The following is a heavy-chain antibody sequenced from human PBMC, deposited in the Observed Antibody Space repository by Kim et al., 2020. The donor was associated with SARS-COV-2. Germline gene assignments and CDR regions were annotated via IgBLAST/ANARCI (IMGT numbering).Heavy chain of an antibody. CDR2: ISGSGGST. J-gene: IGHJ4*02. V-gene: IGHV3-23*01. D-gene: IGHD3-10*01. CDR1: GFTFSSYA. Sequence: GGSLRLSCAASGFTFSSYAMSWVRQAPGKGLEWVSAISGSGGSTYYADSVKGRFTISRDNSKNTLYLQMNSLRAEDTAVYYCVLGITMVRGVIIMGNFDYWGQGTLVTVSS. CDR3: VLGITMVRGVIIMGNFDY.